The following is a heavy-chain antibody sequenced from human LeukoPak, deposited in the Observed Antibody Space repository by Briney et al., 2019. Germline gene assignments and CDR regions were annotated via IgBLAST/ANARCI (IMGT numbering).Heavy chain of an antibody. CDR3: ARGGYSYGPTPYLFDY. J-gene: IGHJ4*02. Sequence: ASVKVSCKASGYTFTGYYMHWVRQAPGQGLEWMGWISPNSGGTNYAQKFQGRVTMTRDTSISTAYMELSRLRSDDTAVYYCARGGYSYGPTPYLFDYWGQGTLVTVSS. D-gene: IGHD5-18*01. V-gene: IGHV1-2*02. CDR2: ISPNSGGT. CDR1: GYTFTGYY.